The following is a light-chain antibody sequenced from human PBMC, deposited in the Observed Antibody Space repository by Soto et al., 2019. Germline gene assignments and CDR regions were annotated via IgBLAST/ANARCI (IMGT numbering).Light chain of an antibody. CDR1: SSDVGGYNY. CDR2: DVS. V-gene: IGLV2-14*01. Sequence: QSALTQPASVSGSPGQSITISCTGTSSDVGGYNYVSWYQQHPGKAPKLIIYDVSNRPSGVSNRFSGSKSGNTASLTISGLQAEDEADYDCSSYTSNKTLVAFGGGTKLTVL. J-gene: IGLJ2*01. CDR3: SSYTSNKTLVA.